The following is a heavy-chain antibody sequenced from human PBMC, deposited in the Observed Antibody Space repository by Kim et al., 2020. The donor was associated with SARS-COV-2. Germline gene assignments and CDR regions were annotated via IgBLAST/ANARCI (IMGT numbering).Heavy chain of an antibody. Sequence: SETLSLTCTVSGGSISSGGYYWSWIRQRPGKGLEWVAYISHSGSTYYNPSLKSRISMSLDMSKNQFSLRLTSMAAADTAVYYCARIKFGDLFDSWGQGTL. V-gene: IGHV4-31*03. J-gene: IGHJ4*02. CDR2: ISHSGST. D-gene: IGHD3-10*01. CDR1: GGSISSGGYY. CDR3: ARIKFGDLFDS.